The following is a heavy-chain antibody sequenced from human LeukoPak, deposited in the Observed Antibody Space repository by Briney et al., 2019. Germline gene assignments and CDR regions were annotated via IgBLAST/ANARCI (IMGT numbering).Heavy chain of an antibody. CDR1: GFTFSSYS. CDR3: ARGPSGYHNT. J-gene: IGHJ4*02. D-gene: IGHD5-12*01. Sequence: GGSLRLACAASGFTFSSYSMNWVRQAPGKGLEWVSHISSSGSTIYYAGSVKGRFTISRDNAKNSLYLQMNSLRAEDTAVYYCARGPSGYHNTGGQGTLVTVSS. V-gene: IGHV3-48*04. CDR2: ISSSGSTI.